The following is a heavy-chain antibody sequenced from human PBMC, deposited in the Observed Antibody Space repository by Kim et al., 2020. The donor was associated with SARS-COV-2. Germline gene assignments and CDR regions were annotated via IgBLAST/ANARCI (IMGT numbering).Heavy chain of an antibody. D-gene: IGHD3-22*01. J-gene: IGHJ4*02. Sequence: NYAQKFQGRVTITADESTSTAYMELSSLRSEDTAVYYCASSLRGGYSDADYWGQGTLVTVSS. V-gene: IGHV1-69*01. CDR3: ASSLRGGYSDADY.